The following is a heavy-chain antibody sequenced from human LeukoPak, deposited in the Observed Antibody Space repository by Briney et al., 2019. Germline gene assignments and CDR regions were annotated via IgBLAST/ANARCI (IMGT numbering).Heavy chain of an antibody. D-gene: IGHD6-19*01. J-gene: IGHJ4*02. CDR2: ISYDGAYK. Sequence: PGGSLRLSCAASGFIFSDYGIHWVRQAPGKGLEWVTTISYDGAYKYYADSVKGRFTISRDDPKNTLYLHMNSLRAEDTAVYYCAKTDSSGWWNIDYWGQGTLVTVSS. V-gene: IGHV3-30*18. CDR3: AKTDSSGWWNIDY. CDR1: GFIFSDYG.